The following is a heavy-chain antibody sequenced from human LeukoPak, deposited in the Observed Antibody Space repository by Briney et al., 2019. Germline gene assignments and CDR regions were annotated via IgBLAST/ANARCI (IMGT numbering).Heavy chain of an antibody. J-gene: IGHJ4*02. CDR2: IIPIFGTA. Sequence: GASVKVSCKASGRTFSSYAISWVRQAPGQGLEWMGGIIPIFGTANYAQKFQGRVTITADESTSTAYMELSSLRSEDTAVYYCASAYDILTGFYDNFDYWGQGTLVTVSS. CDR3: ASAYDILTGFYDNFDY. CDR1: GRTFSSYA. D-gene: IGHD3-9*01. V-gene: IGHV1-69*13.